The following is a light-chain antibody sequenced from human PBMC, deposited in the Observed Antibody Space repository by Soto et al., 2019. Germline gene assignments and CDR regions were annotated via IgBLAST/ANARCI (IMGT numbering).Light chain of an antibody. CDR2: DAS. Sequence: ESVLPQSPATLSLSPGERPTTSCRASQRLTAYLAWYQQKSGQPPRLLIYDASNRATGIPARFSGSGSGTDFTLSFSCPEPVDFAIYYCPQGSTSPPITFGQVKRLEIK. J-gene: IGKJ5*01. CDR3: PQGSTSPPIT. V-gene: IGKV3-11*01. CDR1: QRLTAY.